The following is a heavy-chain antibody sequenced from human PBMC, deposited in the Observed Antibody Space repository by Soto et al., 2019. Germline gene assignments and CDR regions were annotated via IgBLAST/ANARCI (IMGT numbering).Heavy chain of an antibody. V-gene: IGHV3-13*01. D-gene: IGHD2-8*01. J-gene: IGHJ3*02. Sequence: GGSLRLSCAASGFTFSSYDMHWVRQATGKGLEWVSAIGTAGDTYYPGSVKGRFTISRENAKNSLYLQMNSLRAEDTAVYYCASGYCTNGVCNGDAFDIWGQGTMVTV. CDR3: ASGYCTNGVCNGDAFDI. CDR2: IGTAGDT. CDR1: GFTFSSYD.